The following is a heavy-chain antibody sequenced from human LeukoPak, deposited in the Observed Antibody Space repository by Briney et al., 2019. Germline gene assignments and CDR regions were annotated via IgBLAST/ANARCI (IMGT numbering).Heavy chain of an antibody. J-gene: IGHJ3*02. V-gene: IGHV1-2*02. CDR3: ARYGGYCSSTSCLGLGADDAFDI. CDR2: INPNSGGT. Sequence: ASVKVSCKASGYTFTGYYMHWVRQAPGQGLEGMGWINPNSGGTNYAQKFQGRVTMTRDTSISTAYMELSRLRSDDTAVYYCARYGGYCSSTSCLGLGADDAFDIWGQGTMVTVSS. D-gene: IGHD2-2*01. CDR1: GYTFTGYY.